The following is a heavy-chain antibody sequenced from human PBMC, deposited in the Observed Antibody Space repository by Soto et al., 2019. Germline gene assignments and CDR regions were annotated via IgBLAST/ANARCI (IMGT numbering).Heavy chain of an antibody. CDR2: ISGSGGST. CDR1: GFTFSSYA. Sequence: GGSLRLSCAASGFTFSSYAMSWVRQAPGKGLEWVSAISGSGGSTYYADSVKGRFTISRDNSKNTLYLQMNSLRAEDTSVYYCAKDLGYYYDSSGLTSWGQGTLVTVSS. D-gene: IGHD3-22*01. J-gene: IGHJ4*02. V-gene: IGHV3-23*01. CDR3: AKDLGYYYDSSGLTS.